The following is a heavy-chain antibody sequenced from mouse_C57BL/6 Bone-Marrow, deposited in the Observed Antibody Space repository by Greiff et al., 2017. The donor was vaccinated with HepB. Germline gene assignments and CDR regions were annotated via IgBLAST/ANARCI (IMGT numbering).Heavy chain of an antibody. Sequence: EVKLMESGEGLVKPGGSLKLSCAASGFTFSSYAMSWVRQTPEKRLEWVAYISSGGDYIYYADTVKGRFTISRDNARNTLYLQMSSLKSEDTAMYYCTRGSSTTFAYWGQGTLVTVSA. V-gene: IGHV5-9-1*02. CDR3: TRGSSTTFAY. D-gene: IGHD2-1*01. CDR1: GFTFSSYA. J-gene: IGHJ3*01. CDR2: ISSGGDYI.